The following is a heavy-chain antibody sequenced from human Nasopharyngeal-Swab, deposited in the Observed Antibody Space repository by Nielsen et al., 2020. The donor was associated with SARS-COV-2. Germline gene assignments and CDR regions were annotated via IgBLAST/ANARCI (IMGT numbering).Heavy chain of an antibody. J-gene: IGHJ6*02. D-gene: IGHD6-13*01. CDR1: GGSFSGYY. Sequence: SETLSLTCAVYGGSFSGYYWSWIRQPPGKGLEWIGEINHSGSTNYNPSLKSRVTISVDTSKNQFSLKLSSVTAADTAVYYCARDLGYIAAAGFFYYYYGMDVWGQGTTVTVSS. CDR2: INHSGST. V-gene: IGHV4-34*01. CDR3: ARDLGYIAAAGFFYYYYGMDV.